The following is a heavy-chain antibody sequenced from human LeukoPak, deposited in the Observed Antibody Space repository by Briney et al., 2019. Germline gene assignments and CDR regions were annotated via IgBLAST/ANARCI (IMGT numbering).Heavy chain of an antibody. CDR1: GDSVSSNSDA. Sequence: SQTLSLTCAVSGDSVSSNSDAWNWIRQSPSRGLEWLGRTYYRSKWYYDYAVAVKSRISINPDTSKNQFSLQLSSVTPEDTAVYYCARDPVGGSTIFDYWGQGTLVTVSS. CDR2: TYYRSKWYY. V-gene: IGHV6-1*01. CDR3: ARDPVGGSTIFDY. D-gene: IGHD1-26*01. J-gene: IGHJ4*02.